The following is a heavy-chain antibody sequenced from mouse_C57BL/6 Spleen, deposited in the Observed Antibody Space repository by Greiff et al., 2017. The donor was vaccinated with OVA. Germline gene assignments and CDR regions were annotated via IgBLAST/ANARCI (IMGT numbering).Heavy chain of an antibody. CDR1: GYAFSSSW. Sequence: QVQLKQSGPELVKPGASVKISCKASGYAFSSSWMNWVKQRPGKGLEWIGRIYPGDGDTNYNGKFKGKATLTADKSSSTAYMQLSSLTSEDSAVYFCARGAGTLFAYWGQGTLVTVSA. V-gene: IGHV1-82*01. J-gene: IGHJ3*01. CDR2: IYPGDGDT. D-gene: IGHD4-1*01. CDR3: ARGAGTLFAY.